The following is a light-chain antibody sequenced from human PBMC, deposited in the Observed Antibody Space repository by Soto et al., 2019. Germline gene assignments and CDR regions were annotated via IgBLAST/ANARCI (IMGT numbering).Light chain of an antibody. Sequence: DIVLTQSPGTLSLSPGERATLSCRASQSVSNSNLAWYQQQPGQAPRLLIYGASTRATGIPDRFSGSGSGTDFTLTISSLEPEDFAVYYCQQYGGSPRTFGQVTKVEIK. CDR3: QQYGGSPRT. CDR1: QSVSNSN. J-gene: IGKJ1*01. CDR2: GAS. V-gene: IGKV3-20*01.